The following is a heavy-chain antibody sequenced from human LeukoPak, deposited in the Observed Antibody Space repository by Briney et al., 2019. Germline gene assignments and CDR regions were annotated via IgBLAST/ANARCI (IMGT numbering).Heavy chain of an antibody. CDR1: GGSISSYY. J-gene: IGHJ4*02. Sequence: SETLSLTCTVSGGSISSYYWSWIRQPPGKGLEWIGYIYYSGSTNYNPSLKSRVTISVDTSKNQFSLELSSVTAADAAVYYCASHTYGDYAAFDYWGQGTLVTVSS. CDR2: IYYSGST. CDR3: ASHTYGDYAAFDY. D-gene: IGHD4-17*01. V-gene: IGHV4-59*08.